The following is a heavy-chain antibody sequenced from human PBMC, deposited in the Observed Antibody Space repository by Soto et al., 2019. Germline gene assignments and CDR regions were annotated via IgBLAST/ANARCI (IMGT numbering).Heavy chain of an antibody. Sequence: GGSLRLSCAASGFTFNTYWMSWVRQAPGKGLEWVASINQDGSEKSYVDSVKGRFTISRDNAKNSLDLQMNSLRAEDTAVYYCARGRWNLGAGWGQGTLVTVSS. CDR1: GFTFNTYW. CDR2: INQDGSEK. CDR3: ARGRWNLGAG. V-gene: IGHV3-7*05. D-gene: IGHD1-7*01. J-gene: IGHJ4*02.